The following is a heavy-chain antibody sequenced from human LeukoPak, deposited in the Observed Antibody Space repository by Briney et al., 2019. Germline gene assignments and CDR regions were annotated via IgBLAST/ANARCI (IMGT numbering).Heavy chain of an antibody. V-gene: IGHV1-8*01. Sequence: ASVRVSCKASGYTFSIYDINWVRQAPGQGLEWLACMQPYSGNTDYAQKFQGRLTTTRNSSTNTVYMELSSLTSEDTAVYYCVRGLPLDHWGQGTLVTVSS. CDR3: VRGLPLDH. J-gene: IGHJ4*02. CDR1: GYTFSIYD. CDR2: MQPYSGNT. D-gene: IGHD2-21*02.